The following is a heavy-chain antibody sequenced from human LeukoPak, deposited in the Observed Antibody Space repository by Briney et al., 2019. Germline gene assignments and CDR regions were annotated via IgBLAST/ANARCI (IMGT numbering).Heavy chain of an antibody. CDR1: GGSISSYY. D-gene: IGHD3-22*01. CDR3: ARAVSSGYYYQYYFDY. Sequence: SETLSLTCSVSGGSISSYYWSWIRQPPGKGLEWIGYIYYSGSTYYNPSLKSRVTISVDTSKNQFSLKLSSVTAADTAVYYCARAVSSGYYYQYYFDYWGQGTLVTVSS. V-gene: IGHV4-30-4*08. CDR2: IYYSGST. J-gene: IGHJ4*02.